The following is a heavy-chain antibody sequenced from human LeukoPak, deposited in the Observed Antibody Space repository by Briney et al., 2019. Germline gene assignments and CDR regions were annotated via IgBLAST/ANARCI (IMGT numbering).Heavy chain of an antibody. Sequence: GGSLRLSCAASGFTFSNYAMNWVRRAPGKGLEWVSSISGSSDYIYYADSVKGRFTISRDNAKNSLYLQMNSLRAEDTAVYYCARYYGSGSPPFDYWGQGTLVTVSS. V-gene: IGHV3-21*01. D-gene: IGHD3-10*01. CDR2: ISGSSDYI. CDR1: GFTFSNYA. J-gene: IGHJ4*02. CDR3: ARYYGSGSPPFDY.